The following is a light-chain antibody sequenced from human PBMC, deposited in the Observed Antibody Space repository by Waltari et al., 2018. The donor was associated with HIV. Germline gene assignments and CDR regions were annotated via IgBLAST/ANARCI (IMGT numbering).Light chain of an antibody. Sequence: QSALTQPAAVSGSPGQSITISCTGARGDVGTYNYVSWYQQLPGKAPKLIIYEVSNRPSGLSNLCSGSKSGNTASLTISGLQAEDEGYYYCSSYTSRDTFVFGTGTEVTVL. CDR2: EVS. CDR3: SSYTSRDTFV. V-gene: IGLV2-14*01. J-gene: IGLJ1*01. CDR1: RGDVGTYNY.